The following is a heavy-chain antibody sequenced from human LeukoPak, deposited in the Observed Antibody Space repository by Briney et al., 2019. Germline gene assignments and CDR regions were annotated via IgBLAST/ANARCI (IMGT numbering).Heavy chain of an antibody. CDR1: GFTFSDYY. D-gene: IGHD6-6*01. Sequence: GGSLRLSCAASGFTFSDYYMNWVRQAPGKGLEWVANIKQDGSETYYVDSVKGRFTISRDNAKNSLYLQMNSLRSDDTAVYYCARRTYGRSSSIFDNWGQGTLVTVSS. J-gene: IGHJ4*02. CDR3: ARRTYGRSSSIFDN. CDR2: IKQDGSET. V-gene: IGHV3-7*03.